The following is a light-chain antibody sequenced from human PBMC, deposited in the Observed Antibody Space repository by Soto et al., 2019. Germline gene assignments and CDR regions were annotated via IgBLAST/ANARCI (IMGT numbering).Light chain of an antibody. J-gene: IGLJ3*02. CDR3: CSYAGSRV. CDR1: SSDVGSYKL. CDR2: EGS. Sequence: QSARTQPASVSGSPGQSITISCTGTSSDVGSYKLVSWYQQHPAKAPKLMIYEGSKRPSGVSNRFSGSKSGNTAFLTISGLQAEDEADYYCCSYAGSRVFGGGTKLTVL. V-gene: IGLV2-23*01.